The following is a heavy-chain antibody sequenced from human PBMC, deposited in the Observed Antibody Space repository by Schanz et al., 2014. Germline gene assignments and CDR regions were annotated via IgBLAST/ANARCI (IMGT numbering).Heavy chain of an antibody. J-gene: IGHJ4*02. V-gene: IGHV3-30*18. CDR3: VKGGTNTLDS. CDR1: GFTFRSYG. CDR2: ISHDGSNK. Sequence: QVVLMESGGGVVRPGRSVRLSCVASGFTFRSYGMHWVRQAPGKGLEWVALISHDGSNKNSADSVKGRFTISRDNSKNTLYLQMNSLRGDDTAIYYCVKGGTNTLDSWGQGTLVTVSS.